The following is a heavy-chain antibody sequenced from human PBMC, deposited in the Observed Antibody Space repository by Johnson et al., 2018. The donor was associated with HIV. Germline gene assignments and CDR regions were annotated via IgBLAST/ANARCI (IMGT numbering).Heavy chain of an antibody. V-gene: IGHV3-13*01. J-gene: IGHJ3*02. CDR1: GITFDEYA. CDR2: IGTAGDT. D-gene: IGHD2/OR15-2a*01. CDR3: ARAYIYGAFDI. Sequence: VQLVESGGGLVQPGRSLRLSCAASGITFDEYALHWVRQAPGKGLEWVSGIGTAGDTYYPGSVKGRFTISRDNSKNTLYLQMNSLRAEDTAVYYCARAYIYGAFDIWGQGTMVTVSS.